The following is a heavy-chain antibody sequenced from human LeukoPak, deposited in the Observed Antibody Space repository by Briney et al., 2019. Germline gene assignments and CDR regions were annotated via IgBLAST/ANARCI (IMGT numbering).Heavy chain of an antibody. Sequence: SETLSLTCTVSGGSISSYYWSWIRQPPGKGLEWIGYIYYSGSTSYNPSLKSRVTISVDASKNQFSLKLRSVTAADTAVYYCARYSGSYPHDAFEIWGQGTMVTVSS. CDR1: GGSISSYY. V-gene: IGHV4-59*01. CDR2: IYYSGST. D-gene: IGHD1-26*01. CDR3: ARYSGSYPHDAFEI. J-gene: IGHJ3*02.